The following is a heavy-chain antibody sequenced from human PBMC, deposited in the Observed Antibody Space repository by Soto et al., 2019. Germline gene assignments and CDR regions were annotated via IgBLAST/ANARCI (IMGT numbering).Heavy chain of an antibody. V-gene: IGHV1-18*01. CDR2: ISVYNYNT. J-gene: IGHJ4*02. CDR3: ARGGGYYGSGTYPFDY. Sequence: QVQLEQSGAEVKKPGASVKVSCKTSGYTFSNYGIAWVRQAPGQGLEWMGWISVYNYNTNYAQKLQGRVTMTRDISTSTAYMELRSLISDDTAVYYCARGGGYYGSGTYPFDYWGQGTLVTVSS. CDR1: GYTFSNYG. D-gene: IGHD3-10*01.